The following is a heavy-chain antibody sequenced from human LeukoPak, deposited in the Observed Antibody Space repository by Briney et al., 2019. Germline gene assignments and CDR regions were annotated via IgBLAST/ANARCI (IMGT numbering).Heavy chain of an antibody. CDR1: GYTFTSYG. V-gene: IGHV1-18*01. CDR3: ARTYGYYDFWSGYSHAFDI. Sequence: ASVKVSCKASGYTFTSYGISWVRQAPGQGLEWMGWISAYNGNTNYAQKLQGRVTMTTDTSTSTAYMELRSLRSDDTAVYYCARTYGYYDFWSGYSHAFDIWGQGTTVTVSS. CDR2: ISAYNGNT. D-gene: IGHD3-3*01. J-gene: IGHJ3*02.